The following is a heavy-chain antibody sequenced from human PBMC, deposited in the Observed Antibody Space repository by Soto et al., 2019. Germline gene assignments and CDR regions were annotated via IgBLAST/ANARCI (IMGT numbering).Heavy chain of an antibody. J-gene: IGHJ4*02. CDR1: GGSFSGYY. CDR3: ARGWGRIFDY. Sequence: QVQLQQWGAGLLKPSETLSLTCAVYGGSFSGYYWNWIRQPPGKGLEWIREINHSGSTNYNQSLKSRVTLSVDTSKNQFSLKLSSVTAADTAVYYCARGWGRIFDYWGQGTLVTVSS. V-gene: IGHV4-34*01. CDR2: INHSGST. D-gene: IGHD7-27*01.